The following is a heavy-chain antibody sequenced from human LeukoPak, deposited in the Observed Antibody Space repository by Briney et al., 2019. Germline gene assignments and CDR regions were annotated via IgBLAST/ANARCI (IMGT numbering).Heavy chain of an antibody. Sequence: GGSLRLSCAASGFAVSSRAMSWVRQAPGKGLEWVCSNTNNQGKTYYAYAVMGRFTISRDSSENTVSLQMNNLRVEDTGLYFCAKDHPSYGWPAFDSWGQGTLITVSS. D-gene: IGHD3-16*01. CDR1: GFAVSSRA. CDR3: AKDHPSYGWPAFDS. CDR2: NTNNQGKT. J-gene: IGHJ4*02. V-gene: IGHV3-23*01.